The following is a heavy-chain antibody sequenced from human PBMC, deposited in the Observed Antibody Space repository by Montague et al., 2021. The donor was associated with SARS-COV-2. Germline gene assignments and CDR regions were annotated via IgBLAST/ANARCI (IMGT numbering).Heavy chain of an antibody. V-gene: IGHV4-39*01. D-gene: IGHD4-17*01. CDR1: GDSTSCPNCY. Sequence: SETLSLTCTVSGDSTSCPNCYWGWIRQAPGKGLDWIGTMDNSGTTYYNPSLKSRLTISIDTSKNQFSLKLTSVTAADTAVYYCARHRNYGDPSLDSWFHPWGQGTLVTVSS. CDR3: ARHRNYGDPSLDSWFHP. CDR2: MDNSGTT. J-gene: IGHJ5*02.